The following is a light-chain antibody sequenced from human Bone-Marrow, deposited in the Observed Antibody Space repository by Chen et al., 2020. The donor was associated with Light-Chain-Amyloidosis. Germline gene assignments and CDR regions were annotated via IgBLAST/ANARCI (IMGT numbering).Light chain of an antibody. Sequence: NFMLTQPHSVSESPGKTVIISCTRSSGSIATNYVQWYQQRPGSSPTTVIYEDDQRPSGVPDRFSGSIDRSSNSAYLTISGLKTEDEADSDCQSYQGSSQGVFGGGTKLTVL. J-gene: IGLJ3*02. CDR3: QSYQGSSQGV. V-gene: IGLV6-57*01. CDR2: EDD. CDR1: SGSIATNY.